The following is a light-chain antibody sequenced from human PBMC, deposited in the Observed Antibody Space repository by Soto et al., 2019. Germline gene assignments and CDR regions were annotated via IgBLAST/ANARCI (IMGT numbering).Light chain of an antibody. CDR3: TSYTAIFTYV. CDR2: EVN. Sequence: QSVLTQPASVSGSPGQSITISCTGTRSDVGGYNYVSWYQQHPGRAPKLMIYEVNNRPSGVSTRFSGSKSGNTASLTISGLQADDEADYYCTSYTAIFTYVFGTGTKLTVL. J-gene: IGLJ1*01. V-gene: IGLV2-14*01. CDR1: RSDVGGYNY.